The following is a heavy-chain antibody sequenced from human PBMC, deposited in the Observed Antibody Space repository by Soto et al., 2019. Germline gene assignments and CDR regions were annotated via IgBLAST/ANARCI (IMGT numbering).Heavy chain of an antibody. J-gene: IGHJ4*02. CDR1: GYTFTSYA. CDR3: ARIKPDRTGYSSSWLAVAGTQPFDY. V-gene: IGHV1-3*01. D-gene: IGHD6-13*01. Sequence: QVQLVQSGAEVKKPGASVKVSCKASGYTFTSYAMHWVRQAPGQRLEWMGWINAGNGNTKYSQKFQGRVTITRDTSASTAYMELSSLRSEDTAVYYCARIKPDRTGYSSSWLAVAGTQPFDYWGQGTLVTVSS. CDR2: INAGNGNT.